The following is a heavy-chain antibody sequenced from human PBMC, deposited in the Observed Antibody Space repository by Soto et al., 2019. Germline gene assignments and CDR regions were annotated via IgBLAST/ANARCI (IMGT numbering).Heavy chain of an antibody. D-gene: IGHD6-19*01. J-gene: IGHJ4*02. CDR1: GFTFSSYG. CDR3: PVGLYSSGWSDY. Sequence: QVQLVESGGGVVQPGRSLRLSCAASGFTFSSYGMHWVRQAPGKGLEWVAVIWYDGSNKYYADSVKGRFTISRDNSKNTLYLQMNSLRAEDTAVYYCPVGLYSSGWSDYWGQGTLVTVSS. CDR2: IWYDGSNK. V-gene: IGHV3-33*01.